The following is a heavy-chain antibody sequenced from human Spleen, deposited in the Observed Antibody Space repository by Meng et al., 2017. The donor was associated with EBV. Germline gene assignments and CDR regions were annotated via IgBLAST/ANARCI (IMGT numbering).Heavy chain of an antibody. Sequence: QVQRVQSGAEVKKPGASVKVSCKTSGYPFTNYYINWVRQAPGQGLEWMGIINPGSGHTNYPRKFQGRVTMTRDTSTTTFYMDLSSLGSDDTAVYYCARGREFGGFQEYFFDYWGQGALVTVSS. V-gene: IGHV1-46*01. J-gene: IGHJ4*02. CDR2: INPGSGHT. CDR3: ARGREFGGFQEYFFDY. D-gene: IGHD2-15*01. CDR1: GYPFTNYY.